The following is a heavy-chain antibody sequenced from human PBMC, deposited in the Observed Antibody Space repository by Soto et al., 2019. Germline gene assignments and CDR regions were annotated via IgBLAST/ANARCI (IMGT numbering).Heavy chain of an antibody. V-gene: IGHV3-11*01. J-gene: IGHJ6*02. Sequence: QVQLVESGGGLVKPGGSLRLSCAASGFIFSDYYMTWIRQAPGKGLEWLSCSSNRDRSTYYADSVKDRFVVSKDNAKNVVYLKMNSLRAEDPAVYFCARSWKTEKVGVISMSKGLDVWGQGTTVTVSS. CDR3: ARSWKTEKVGVISMSKGLDV. D-gene: IGHD3-3*01. CDR2: SSNRDRST. CDR1: GFIFSDYY.